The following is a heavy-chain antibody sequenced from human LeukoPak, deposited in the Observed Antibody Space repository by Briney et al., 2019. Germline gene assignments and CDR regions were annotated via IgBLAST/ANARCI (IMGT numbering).Heavy chain of an antibody. CDR3: AKDGHSDGHDY. V-gene: IGHV3-30-3*01. CDR1: GFAFSSYA. CDR2: VSYDGGSK. Sequence: PGGSLRLSCAASGFAFSSYAMHWVRQGPGKGLEWVALVSYDGGSKYYADSVKGRITISRDNSKNTLHLQMNSLRAEDTAVYYCAKDGHSDGHDYWGQGTLVTVSS. J-gene: IGHJ4*02.